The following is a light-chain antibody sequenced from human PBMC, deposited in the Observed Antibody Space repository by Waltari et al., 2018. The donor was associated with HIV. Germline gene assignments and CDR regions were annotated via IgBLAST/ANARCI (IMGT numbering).Light chain of an antibody. V-gene: IGLV2-14*03. J-gene: IGLJ2*01. CDR2: DVS. CDR1: SRDVGGYNY. CDR3: NSYTTSSTLHVV. Sequence: QSALTQPASVSGSPGQSITISCTGTSRDVGGYNYVSWYQHHPGKAPKLMIYDVSNRPSGVSNRFSGSKSGNTASLTISGRQAEDEADYYCNSYTTSSTLHVVFGGGTKLTVL.